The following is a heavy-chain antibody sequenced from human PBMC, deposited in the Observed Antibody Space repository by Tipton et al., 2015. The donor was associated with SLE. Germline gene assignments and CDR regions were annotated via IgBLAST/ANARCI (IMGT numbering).Heavy chain of an antibody. Sequence: SLRLSCAASGFTFSSYGMHWVRQAPGKGLEWVAVIWYDGSNKYYADSEKGRFTISRDNSKNTLYLQMGSLRSEDMAVYYCARGGSSGWYFNWFDPWGQGALVSVST. V-gene: IGHV3-33*08. D-gene: IGHD6-19*01. J-gene: IGHJ5*02. CDR1: GFTFSSYG. CDR2: IWYDGSNK. CDR3: ARGGSSGWYFNWFDP.